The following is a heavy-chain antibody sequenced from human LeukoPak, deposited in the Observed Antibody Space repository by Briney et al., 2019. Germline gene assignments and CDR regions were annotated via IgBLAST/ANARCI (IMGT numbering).Heavy chain of an antibody. V-gene: IGHV3-15*01. CDR3: AKGAGPSSTNPYDY. CDR2: IKRKTDGETT. CDR1: GLTFSNAW. D-gene: IGHD2-2*01. J-gene: IGHJ4*02. Sequence: PGESLRLSCAASGLTFSNAWMSWVRQAPGEGLEWVGRIKRKTDGETTEYVAPVKGRFTISRDDSKNTLYLQMNSLRAEDTAVYYCAKGAGPSSTNPYDYWGQGTLVTVSS.